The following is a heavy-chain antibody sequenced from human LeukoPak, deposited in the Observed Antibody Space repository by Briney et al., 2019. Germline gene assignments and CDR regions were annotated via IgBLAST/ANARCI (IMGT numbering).Heavy chain of an antibody. V-gene: IGHV4-31*03. Sequence: SQTLSLTCTVSGGSISSGGYYWSWIRQHPGKGLEWIGYIYYSGSTYYNPSLKSRVTISVDTSKNRFSLKLSSVTAADTAVYYCARAGVLRYFDRYGMDVWGQGTTVTVSS. CDR2: IYYSGST. CDR1: GGSISSGGYY. J-gene: IGHJ6*02. CDR3: ARAGVLRYFDRYGMDV. D-gene: IGHD3-9*01.